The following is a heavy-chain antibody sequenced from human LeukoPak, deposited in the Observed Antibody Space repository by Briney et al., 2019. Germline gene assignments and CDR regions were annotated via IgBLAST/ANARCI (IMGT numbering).Heavy chain of an antibody. CDR2: ISYDGSNK. J-gene: IGHJ4*02. Sequence: GRSLRLSCAASGFTFSSYAMHWVRQAPGKGLEWVAVISYDGSNKYYADSVKGRFTISRDNSKKTLYLQMNSLRGEDTDVYYCAREGTLGVYFEHWGRGPLVSVFS. D-gene: IGHD1-7*01. V-gene: IGHV3-30-3*01. CDR3: AREGTLGVYFEH. CDR1: GFTFSSYA.